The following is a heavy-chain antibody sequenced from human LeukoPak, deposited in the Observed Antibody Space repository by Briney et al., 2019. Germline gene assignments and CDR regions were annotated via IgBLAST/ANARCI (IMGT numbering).Heavy chain of an antibody. D-gene: IGHD3-3*01. V-gene: IGHV1-2*02. CDR3: ARTHFGATLDY. Sequence: ASVKVSCKASGYTFATYFMHWVRQAPGQGLEWMGWINPNSGGTNYAQKFQGRVTMTRDTSISTAYMELSRLRSDDTAVYYCARTHFGATLDYWGQGTLVTVSS. CDR2: INPNSGGT. J-gene: IGHJ4*02. CDR1: GYTFATYF.